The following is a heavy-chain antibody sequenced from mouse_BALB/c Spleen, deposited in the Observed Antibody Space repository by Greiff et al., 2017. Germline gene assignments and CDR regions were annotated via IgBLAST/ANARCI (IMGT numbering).Heavy chain of an antibody. D-gene: IGHD4-1*01. CDR1: GFTFTDYY. CDR3: ARALTGDY. CDR2: IRNKANGYTT. V-gene: IGHV7-3*02. Sequence: EVMLVKSGGGLVQPGGSLRLSCATSGFTFTDYYMSWVRQPPGKALEWLGFIRNKANGYTTEYSASVKGRFTISRDNSQSILYLQMNTLRAEDSATYYCARALTGDYWGQGTTLTVSS. J-gene: IGHJ2*01.